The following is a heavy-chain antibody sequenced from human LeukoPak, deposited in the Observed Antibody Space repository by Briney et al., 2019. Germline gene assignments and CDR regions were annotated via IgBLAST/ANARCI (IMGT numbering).Heavy chain of an antibody. V-gene: IGHV4-4*07. D-gene: IGHD3-10*01. CDR3: ARQRVVRGVSMPFVFDY. J-gene: IGHJ4*02. CDR1: GGSISTYY. CDR2: IYTTGIT. Sequence: SETLSLTCAVSGGSISTYYWNWIRQPAGKGLEWIGRIYTTGITNYNPSLKSRVSVSVDTSKNQFSLKLSSVPAADTAVYYCARQRVVRGVSMPFVFDYWGQGTLVTVSS.